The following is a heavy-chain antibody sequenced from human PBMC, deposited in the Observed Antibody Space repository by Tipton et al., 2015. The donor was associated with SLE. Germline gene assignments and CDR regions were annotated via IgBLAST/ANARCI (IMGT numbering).Heavy chain of an antibody. V-gene: IGHV4-39*01. CDR3: ARLSRYDYGEPS. Sequence: TLSLTCTVSGGSISSSSYYWGWIRQPPGKGLEWIGSIYYSGSTYYNPSLKSRVTISVDTSKNQFSLKLSSVTAADTAAYYCARLSRYDYGEPSWGQGTLVTVSS. J-gene: IGHJ4*02. CDR2: IYYSGST. CDR1: GGSISSSSYY. D-gene: IGHD3-16*01.